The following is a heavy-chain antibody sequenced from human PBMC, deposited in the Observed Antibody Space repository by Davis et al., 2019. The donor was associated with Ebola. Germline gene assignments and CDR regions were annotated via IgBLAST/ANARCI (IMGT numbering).Heavy chain of an antibody. CDR1: GFTFSSYA. CDR2: ISYDGSNK. Sequence: GESLKISCAASGFTFSSYAMHWVRQAPGKGLEWVAVISYDGSNKYYADSVKGRFTISRDNSKNTLYLQMNSLRAEDTAVYYCARVRSTTSYDAFDIWGQGTMVTVSS. V-gene: IGHV3-30-3*01. J-gene: IGHJ3*02. CDR3: ARVRSTTSYDAFDI. D-gene: IGHD1-26*01.